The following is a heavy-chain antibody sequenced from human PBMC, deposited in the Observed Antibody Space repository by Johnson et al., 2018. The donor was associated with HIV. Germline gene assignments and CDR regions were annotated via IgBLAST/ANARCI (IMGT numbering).Heavy chain of an antibody. CDR3: ARDSSSWRPSGAFDI. D-gene: IGHD6-13*01. CDR2: ISFDGNNK. Sequence: QVQLVESGGGVVQPGRSLRLSCAASGFTFSNYAMQWVRQAPGKGLEWVTLISFDGNNKYYAESVRGRFTISRDNSKNTLYLQINSLRAEDTAVYYCARDSSSWRPSGAFDIWGQGTMVTVSS. J-gene: IGHJ3*02. CDR1: GFTFSNYA. V-gene: IGHV3-30*14.